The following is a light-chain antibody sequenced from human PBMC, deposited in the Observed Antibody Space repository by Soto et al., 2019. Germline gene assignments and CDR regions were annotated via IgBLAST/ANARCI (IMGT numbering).Light chain of an antibody. V-gene: IGKV3-20*01. Sequence: EILLTQSPGTLSLSPGERATLSCRASQSVSNNYLAWYQQKPGQAPRLLIYGASNRATGIPDSLSGSGSGTDFTLTISRMEPEDFAVYYCQQYGSSGTFGHGTKVDIK. CDR2: GAS. J-gene: IGKJ1*01. CDR3: QQYGSSGT. CDR1: QSVSNNY.